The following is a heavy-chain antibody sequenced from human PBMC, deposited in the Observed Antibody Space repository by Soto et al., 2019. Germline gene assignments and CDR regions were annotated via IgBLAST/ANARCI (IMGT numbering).Heavy chain of an antibody. D-gene: IGHD4-17*01. CDR2: ISYDGSNK. Sequence: GGSLRLSCAASGFTFSSYAMHWVRQAPGKGLEWVAVISYDGSNKYYADSVKGRFTISRDNSKNTLYLQMNSLRAEDTAVYYCARDYPYGGKGYYFDYWGQGTLVTVSS. J-gene: IGHJ4*02. V-gene: IGHV3-30-3*01. CDR1: GFTFSSYA. CDR3: ARDYPYGGKGYYFDY.